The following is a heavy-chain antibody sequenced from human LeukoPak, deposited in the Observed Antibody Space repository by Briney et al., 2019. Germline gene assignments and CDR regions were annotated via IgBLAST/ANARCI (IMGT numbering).Heavy chain of an antibody. CDR3: ARERRYCSSTSCWFDY. J-gene: IGHJ4*02. CDR1: GFTFSSYG. CDR2: IWYDGSKK. D-gene: IGHD2-2*01. Sequence: GRSLRLFCAASGFTFSSYGMHWVRQAPGKGLEWVAVIWYDGSKKYYADPVKGRFTISRDNSKNTLYLQMNSLRAEDTAVYYCARERRYCSSTSCWFDYWGQGTLVTVSS. V-gene: IGHV3-33*01.